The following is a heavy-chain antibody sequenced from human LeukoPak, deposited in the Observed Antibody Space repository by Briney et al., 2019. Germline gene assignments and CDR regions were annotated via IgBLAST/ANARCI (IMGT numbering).Heavy chain of an antibody. D-gene: IGHD1-1*01. CDR3: TRDRGAYNLYDY. Sequence: GGSLRLSCTASGFTFGDYAMSWIRQAPGKGLEWVGFIRSKAYGETADYAASVKGRFAISRDDSKAIAYLQMNSLKTEDTAVYHCTRDRGAYNLYDYWGQGTLVTVSS. CDR2: IRSKAYGETA. CDR1: GFTFGDYA. J-gene: IGHJ4*02. V-gene: IGHV3-49*03.